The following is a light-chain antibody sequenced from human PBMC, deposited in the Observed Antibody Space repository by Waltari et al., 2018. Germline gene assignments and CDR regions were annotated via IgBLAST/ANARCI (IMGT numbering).Light chain of an antibody. CDR3: QQYYSTPRA. CDR1: QSVLYSSNSKNY. J-gene: IGKJ1*01. Sequence: DIVMTQSPDSLAVSLGERATINCKSSQSVLYSSNSKNYVAWYQQKPGQPPKLLIYWASTRESGVPDLFSGSGSGTDFTLTITSLQAEDVAVYYCQQYYSTPRAFGQGTKVEIK. V-gene: IGKV4-1*01. CDR2: WAS.